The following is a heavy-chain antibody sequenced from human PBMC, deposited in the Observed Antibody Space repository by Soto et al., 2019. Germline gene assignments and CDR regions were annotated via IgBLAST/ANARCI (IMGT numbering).Heavy chain of an antibody. V-gene: IGHV2-5*02. CDR1: GFSLSTSGVG. CDR2: ICWDDNH. J-gene: IGHJ4*02. Sequence: QITLKESGPTLVKPTQALTLTCTFSGFSLSTSGVGVGWIRQPPGKALQWLALICWDDNHRYCTSLKSRRAIPKNTPYSQVVLTMTNMDPVVTPTYFSAHLYSRSWVFDYWGQGTLVTVSS. CDR3: AHLYSRSWVFDY. D-gene: IGHD6-13*01.